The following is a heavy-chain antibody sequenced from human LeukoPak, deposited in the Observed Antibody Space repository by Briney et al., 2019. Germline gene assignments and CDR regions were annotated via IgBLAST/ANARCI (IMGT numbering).Heavy chain of an antibody. CDR1: GFIFSNYG. D-gene: IGHD3-9*01. V-gene: IGHV3-33*01. Sequence: GRSLRLSCAASGFIFSNYGMHWVRQAPGKGLEWVAVIWYDGGNRYYADSVKGRFTISRDNSENTLYLQMNSLRAEDTAVYYCVRAGALVIREYYFDYWGQGTLVTVSS. J-gene: IGHJ4*02. CDR3: VRAGALVIREYYFDY. CDR2: IWYDGGNR.